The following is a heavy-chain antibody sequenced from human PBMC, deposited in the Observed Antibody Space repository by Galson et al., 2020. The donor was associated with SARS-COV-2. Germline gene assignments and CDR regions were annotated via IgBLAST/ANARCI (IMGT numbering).Heavy chain of an antibody. D-gene: IGHD3-22*01. V-gene: IGHV4-31*03. CDR1: GGSISSGGYY. CDR2: IYYSGST. CDR3: GAGEYYYDSSGYLVPYYYYGMDV. J-gene: IGHJ6*02. Sequence: ETSETLSLTCTVSGGSISSGGYYWSWIRQHPGKGLEWIGHIYYSGSTYYNPSLKSRVTISVDTSKNQFSLKLSSVTAADTAVYYCGAGEYYYDSSGYLVPYYYYGMDVWGQGTTVTVSS.